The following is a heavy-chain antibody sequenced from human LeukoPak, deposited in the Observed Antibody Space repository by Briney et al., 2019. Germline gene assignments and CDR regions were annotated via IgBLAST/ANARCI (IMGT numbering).Heavy chain of an antibody. CDR3: ARVLAAAGYWYFEL. CDR2: ISAYNGNT. J-gene: IGHJ2*01. V-gene: IGHV1-18*01. Sequence: ASVKVSCKASGYTFTSYGISWVRQAPGQGLEWMGWISAYNGNTNYAQKLQGRVTMTTDTSTSTAYMELRSLRSDDTAVYYCARVLAAAGYWYFELWGRGTLVTVSS. CDR1: GYTFTSYG. D-gene: IGHD6-13*01.